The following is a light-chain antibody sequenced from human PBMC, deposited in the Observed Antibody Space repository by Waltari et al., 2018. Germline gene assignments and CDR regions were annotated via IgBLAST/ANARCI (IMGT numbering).Light chain of an antibody. V-gene: IGLV1-44*01. CDR1: SSSLGSTP. J-gene: IGLJ2*01. CDR3: AAWDDSLNGVV. Sequence: QSVLTQPPSESGTTGQRVTISCSGSSSSLGSTPVNWYQQLPGPAPKLTVNRNKRRPSGVPDRFSGSRSGTSASLAISGLQSEDEADYYCAAWDDSLNGVVFGGGTKLTVL. CDR2: RNK.